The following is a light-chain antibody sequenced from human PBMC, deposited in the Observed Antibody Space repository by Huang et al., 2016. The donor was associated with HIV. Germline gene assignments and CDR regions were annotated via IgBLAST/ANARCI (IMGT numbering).Light chain of an antibody. CDR3: QQYVNSPWT. J-gene: IGKJ1*01. V-gene: IGKV3-20*01. CDR2: GAS. Sequence: EIVLTQSPATLSLSPGGRATLSCRASQSVSNNFLAWYQLRPGLAPSLLIYGASSRAPGIPDRFSGFGSGTDFVLTISRLESEDFADYYCQQYVNSPWTFGQGTKVEIK. CDR1: QSVSNNF.